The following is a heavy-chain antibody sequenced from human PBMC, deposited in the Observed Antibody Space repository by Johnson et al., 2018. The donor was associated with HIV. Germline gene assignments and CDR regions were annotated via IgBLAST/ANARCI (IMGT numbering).Heavy chain of an antibody. J-gene: IGHJ3*02. CDR3: ARDRGYWDAFDI. Sequence: DSVKGRFTISRDNAKNSLYLQMNSLRAEDTAVYYCARDRGYWDAFDIWGQGTMVIVSS. D-gene: IGHD3-22*01. V-gene: IGHV3-11*06.